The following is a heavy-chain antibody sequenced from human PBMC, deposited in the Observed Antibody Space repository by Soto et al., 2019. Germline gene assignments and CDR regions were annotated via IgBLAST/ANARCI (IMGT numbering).Heavy chain of an antibody. CDR2: ISSSSSTI. CDR3: ASEPHTGGGGYFDL. D-gene: IGHD3-10*01. V-gene: IGHV3-48*01. CDR1: GFTFSSCG. J-gene: IGHJ2*01. Sequence: EVQLVESGGGLVQPGGSLRLSCAASGFTFSSCGMNWVRQAPGKGLEWVSYISSSSSTIYYADSVKGRFTISRDNAKNSLYRKMNSPRAEDTAVYYCASEPHTGGGGYFDLWGRGTLVTVSS.